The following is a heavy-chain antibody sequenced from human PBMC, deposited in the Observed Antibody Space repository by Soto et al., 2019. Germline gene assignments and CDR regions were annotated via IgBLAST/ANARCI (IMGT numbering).Heavy chain of an antibody. J-gene: IGHJ4*02. CDR1: GGSISSGGYS. CDR2: IYHSGST. D-gene: IGHD4-4*01. CDR3: ARGKTTVTNIDN. V-gene: IGHV4-30-2*01. Sequence: PSETLSLTCAVSGGSISSGGYSWSWIRQPPGKGLEWIGYIYHSGSTYYNPSLKSRITISIDRSKNQLSLKLSSVTAADTAVYYCARGKTTVTNIDNWGQGTVVTVSS.